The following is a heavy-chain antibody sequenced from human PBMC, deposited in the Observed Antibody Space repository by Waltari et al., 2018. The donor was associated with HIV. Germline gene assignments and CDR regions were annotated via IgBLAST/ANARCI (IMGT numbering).Heavy chain of an antibody. J-gene: IGHJ5*02. CDR3: ARFPGVPAANINWLDP. V-gene: IGHV4-59*01. D-gene: IGHD2-2*01. CDR1: GASISSYY. Sequence: QVQLQESGPGLVKPSETLSLTCTVSGASISSYYWSWIRQPPGKGLDWSGYISYSGRTNYNPSLKSRLTISLDTSKNQFPLKLSSVTAADTAVYYCARFPGVPAANINWLDPWGQGTLVTVSS. CDR2: ISYSGRT.